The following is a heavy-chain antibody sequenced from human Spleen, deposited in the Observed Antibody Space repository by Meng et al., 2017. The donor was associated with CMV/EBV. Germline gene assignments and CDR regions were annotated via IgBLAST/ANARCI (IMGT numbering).Heavy chain of an antibody. V-gene: IGHV1-2*02. CDR2: INPNSGGT. J-gene: IGHJ4*02. CDR1: GYTFTGYY. CDR3: AGSYNWNYPDY. Sequence: CKASGYTFTGYYMHWVRQAPGQGLEWMGWINPNSGGTNYAQKFQDRVTMTRDTSISTAYMELSRLRSDDTAVYYCAGSYNWNYPDYWGQGTLVTVSS. D-gene: IGHD1-20*01.